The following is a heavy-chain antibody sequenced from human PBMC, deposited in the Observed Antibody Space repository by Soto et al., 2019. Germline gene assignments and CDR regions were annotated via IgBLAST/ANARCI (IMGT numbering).Heavy chain of an antibody. CDR2: IYYSGST. Sequence: TLSLTCPVSSGSVSSGGNCWGWPRQHPGRGLDWIGYIYYSGSTYYNPCLKSRVTISVDTSKNQFSLKLSSVTAADTAVYHCARVGVVYYESSGYYCFDDWGQGTLVTVSS. D-gene: IGHD3-22*01. V-gene: IGHV4-31*03. CDR1: SGSVSSGGNC. J-gene: IGHJ4*02. CDR3: ARVGVVYYESSGYYCFDD.